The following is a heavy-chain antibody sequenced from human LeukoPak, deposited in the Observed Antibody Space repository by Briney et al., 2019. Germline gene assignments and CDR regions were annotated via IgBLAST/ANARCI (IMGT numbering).Heavy chain of an antibody. D-gene: IGHD4-17*01. CDR2: INGGGGGT. Sequence: PGGSLRLSCAASGFTFTLAMGWVRQAPGGGLEWVSTINGGGGGTYYADSVKGRFTISRDNSRNTLYLQMNSLRAEDTAIYFCAKRLGHTGFDYWGQGTLVTVSS. J-gene: IGHJ4*02. V-gene: IGHV3-23*01. CDR1: GFTFTLA. CDR3: AKRLGHTGFDY.